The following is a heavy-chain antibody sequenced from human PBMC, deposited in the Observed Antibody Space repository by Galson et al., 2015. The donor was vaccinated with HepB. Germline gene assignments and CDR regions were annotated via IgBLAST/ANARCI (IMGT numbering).Heavy chain of an antibody. CDR2: ISGSGDIT. D-gene: IGHD3-22*01. CDR3: AKGPFDSSGYNRGSFDS. Sequence: SLSLPCAASELTFSTYAMTWVRKAPGKGLEWVSIISGSGDITYYADSVKGRFTISRDNSKNTLYLQLNSLSAEDTAVYYCAKGPFDSSGYNRGSFDSWGQGTPVTVSS. J-gene: IGHJ4*02. V-gene: IGHV3-23*01. CDR1: ELTFSTYA.